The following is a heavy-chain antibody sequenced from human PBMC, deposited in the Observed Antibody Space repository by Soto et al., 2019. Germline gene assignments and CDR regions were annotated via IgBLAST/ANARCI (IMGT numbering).Heavy chain of an antibody. CDR1: GYTFTSYG. V-gene: IGHV1-18*01. CDR3: ARDLTGHDRGGGRY. Sequence: QVQLVQSGAEVKKPGASVKVSCKASGYTFTSYGISWVRQAPGQGLEWMGWISAYNGNTNYAQKLQGRVTMTTDTPPSTAYMELRRLRSNDPAVYYSARDLTGHDRGGGRYWGQVTLVTVSS. CDR2: ISAYNGNT. J-gene: IGHJ4*02. D-gene: IGHD3-16*01.